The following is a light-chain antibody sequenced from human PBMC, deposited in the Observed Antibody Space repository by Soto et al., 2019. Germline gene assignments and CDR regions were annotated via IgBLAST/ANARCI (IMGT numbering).Light chain of an antibody. CDR3: HQRQSWPRT. J-gene: IGKJ1*01. CDR1: QSVSSSY. CDR2: QTS. V-gene: IGKV3D-20*02. Sequence: IVLTQSPGTLSLSPGERATLSCRASQSVSSSYLAWYQQKPGQAPRLLIYQTSLRAAGIPARFSASGSGTDFTLTISDVQPEDFALYYCHQRQSWPRTFGQGTKVDIK.